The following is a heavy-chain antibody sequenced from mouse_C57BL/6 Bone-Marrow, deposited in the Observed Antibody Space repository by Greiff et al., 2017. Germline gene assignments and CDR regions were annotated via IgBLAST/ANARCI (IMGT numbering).Heavy chain of an antibody. D-gene: IGHD2-2*01. CDR1: GYTFTDYN. V-gene: IGHV1-18*01. CDR3: AREEGLYYGYDRAWFAY. Sequence: VQLQQSGPELVKPGASVKIPCKASGYTFTDYNMDWVKQSHGKSLEWIGDINPNNGGTIYNQKFKGKATLTVDKSSSTAYMERRSLTSEDTAVYYCAREEGLYYGYDRAWFAYWGQGTLVTVSA. CDR2: INPNNGGT. J-gene: IGHJ3*01.